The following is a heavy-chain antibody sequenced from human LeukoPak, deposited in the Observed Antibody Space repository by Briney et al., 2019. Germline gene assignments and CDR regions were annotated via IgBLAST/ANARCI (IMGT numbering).Heavy chain of an antibody. D-gene: IGHD1-1*01. CDR1: GFSISSGYY. CDR3: AREAERRIVN. J-gene: IGHJ4*02. Sequence: SETLSLTCGVSGFSISSGYYWGWIRQPPGRGLEWIVNSHPSGTTFYNSSLESRVAMSIDTSKNQFSLKLVSVSAADTAVYYCAREAERRIVNWGQGTLVTVSS. V-gene: IGHV4-38-2*02. CDR2: SHPSGTT.